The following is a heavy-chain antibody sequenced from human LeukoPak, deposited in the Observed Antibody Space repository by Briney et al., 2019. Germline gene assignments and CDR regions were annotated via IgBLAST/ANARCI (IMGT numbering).Heavy chain of an antibody. Sequence: GGSLRLSCAASGFTFSSYAMSWVRQAPGKGLEWVSAISGSGGSTYYADSVKGRFTISRDNSKNTLYLQMNSLRAEDTAVYYCARSSGSGWYLDYWGQGTLVTVSS. V-gene: IGHV3-23*01. CDR1: GFTFSSYA. CDR3: ARSSGSGWYLDY. CDR2: ISGSGGST. J-gene: IGHJ4*02. D-gene: IGHD6-19*01.